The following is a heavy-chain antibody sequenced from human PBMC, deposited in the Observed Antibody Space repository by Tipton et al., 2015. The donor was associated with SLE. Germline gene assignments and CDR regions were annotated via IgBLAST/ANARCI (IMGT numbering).Heavy chain of an antibody. V-gene: IGHV4-39*01. CDR3: ARTSTYYDFWSGSYYYYYYMDV. D-gene: IGHD3-3*01. Sequence: TLSLTCTVSGGSISSSSYYWGWVRQPPGKGLEWIGSIYYSGRTYYNPSPKSRVTISVDTSKNQFSLKLSSVTAADTAVYYCARTSTYYDFWSGSYYYYYYMDVWGKGTTVTVSS. CDR2: IYYSGRT. J-gene: IGHJ6*03. CDR1: GGSISSSSYY.